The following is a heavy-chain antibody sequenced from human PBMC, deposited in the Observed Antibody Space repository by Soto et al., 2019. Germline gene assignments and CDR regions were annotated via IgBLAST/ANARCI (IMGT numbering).Heavy chain of an antibody. CDR2: IWYDGSNK. V-gene: IGHV3-33*01. J-gene: IGHJ6*02. CDR3: ARDDYGMDV. Sequence: QEQVVESGGGVVQPGRSLRLSCVASGFIFSNYNMHWVRQAPGKGLEWVAVIWYDGSNKYYADSVKGRFTISRDNSKNTQYLQMSSLRDEDTAVYYCARDDYGMDVWGQGTTVTVSS. CDR1: GFIFSNYN.